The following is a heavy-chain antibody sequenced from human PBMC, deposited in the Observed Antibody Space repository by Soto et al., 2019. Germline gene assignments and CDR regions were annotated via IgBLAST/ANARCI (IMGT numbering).Heavy chain of an antibody. J-gene: IGHJ4*02. Sequence: GGSLRLSCAASGFSFSKGWMNWVRQAPGKGLEWVGRIKSISDGGTTDYTAPVKGRFTISRDDSKNTLFLQMNSLKTEDTAVYYCTTGAPLNFPGVDYWGQGTVVTVLL. CDR2: IKSISDGGTT. CDR1: GFSFSKGW. D-gene: IGHD1-26*01. CDR3: TTGAPLNFPGVDY. V-gene: IGHV3-15*07.